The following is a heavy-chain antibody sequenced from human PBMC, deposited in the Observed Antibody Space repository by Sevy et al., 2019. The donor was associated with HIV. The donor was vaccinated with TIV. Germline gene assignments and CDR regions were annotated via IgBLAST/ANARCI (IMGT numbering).Heavy chain of an antibody. D-gene: IGHD3-22*01. V-gene: IGHV3-15*04. CDR3: ATAPGYYDSAPFDY. J-gene: IGHJ4*01. CDR2: IESKIDGETT. CDR1: GFTFSNAW. Sequence: GGSLRLSCAVSGFTFSNAWMNWVRQAPGTGLQWVGLIESKIDGETTDYVAPVKGRFTISRDDSTNTLYLQMNSLKTEDTGVYYCATAPGYYDSAPFDYWGPGTLVTVSS.